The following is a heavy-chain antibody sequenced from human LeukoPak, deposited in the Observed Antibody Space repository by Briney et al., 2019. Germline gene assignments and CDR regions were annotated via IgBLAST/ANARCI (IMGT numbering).Heavy chain of an antibody. CDR1: GNTFTSD. V-gene: IGHV1-8*01. J-gene: IGHJ3*02. CDR3: ARGAVSRDCSGGSCYHFDI. CDR2: MNANSGNT. Sequence: ASVKVSCKASGNTFTSDIIWVQQATGQGLEWMGWMNANSGNTGYAPKFQGRVTMTRDTSIRTAYMELSSLRSEDTAVFYCARGAVSRDCSGGSCYHFDIWGQGTMVAVSS. D-gene: IGHD2-15*01.